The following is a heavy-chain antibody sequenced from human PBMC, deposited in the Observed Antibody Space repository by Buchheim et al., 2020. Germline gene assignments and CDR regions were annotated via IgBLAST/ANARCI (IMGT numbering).Heavy chain of an antibody. CDR1: GFTFSSYA. CDR3: ARGILRLGELSLYNY. CDR2: ISYDGSNK. D-gene: IGHD3-16*02. J-gene: IGHJ4*02. Sequence: VQLVESGGGVVQPGRSLRLSCAASGFTFSSYAMHWVRQAPGKGLEWVAVISYDGSNKYYADSVKGRFTISRDNSKNTLYLQMNSLRAEDTAVYYCARGILRLGELSLYNYWGQGTL. V-gene: IGHV3-30-3*01.